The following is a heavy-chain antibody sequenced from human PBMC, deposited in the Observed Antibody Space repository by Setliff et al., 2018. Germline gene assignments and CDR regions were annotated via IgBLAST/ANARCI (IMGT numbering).Heavy chain of an antibody. CDR1: GFTSSNYA. V-gene: IGHV3-23*01. CDR2: ITSSGRDT. CDR3: VKGTLPYCTGPTCYPLDH. Sequence: GGSLRLSCATSGFTSSNYAMGWVRQAPGKGLEWVSVITSSGRDTYYTDSVKGRFTISRDNSDNTLCLQMNSLRDADTAIYYCVKGTLPYCTGPTCYPLDHWGQGTLVTVSS. D-gene: IGHD2-8*02. J-gene: IGHJ4*02.